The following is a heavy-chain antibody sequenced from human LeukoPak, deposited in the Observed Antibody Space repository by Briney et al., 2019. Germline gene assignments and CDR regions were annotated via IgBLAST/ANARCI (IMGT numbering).Heavy chain of an antibody. D-gene: IGHD3-10*01. CDR1: GGSLSSSSYY. CDR3: ARQDPSVRGKFDY. CDR2: IYYSGST. J-gene: IGHJ4*02. V-gene: IGHV4-39*01. Sequence: SETLSLTCTVSGGSLSSSSYYWCWIRQPPGKGLEWIGSIYYSGSTYYNPSLKSRVTISVDTSKNQFSLKLSSVTAADTAVYYCARQDPSVRGKFDYWGQGTLVTVSS.